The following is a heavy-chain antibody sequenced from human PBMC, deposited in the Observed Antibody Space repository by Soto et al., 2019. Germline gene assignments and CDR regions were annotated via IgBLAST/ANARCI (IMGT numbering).Heavy chain of an antibody. V-gene: IGHV4-34*01. CDR2: INHSGST. Sequence: QVQLQQWGAGRLNPWEPLSPTAAVFVGSFVVYYGSGFGRPPGKGLEWIGEINHSGSTNYNPSLKSRVTISVDTSKNQFSLKLSSVTAADTAVYYCARGITNGYWGQGTLVTVSS. CDR3: ARGITNGY. CDR1: VGSFVVYY. D-gene: IGHD3-10*01. J-gene: IGHJ4*02.